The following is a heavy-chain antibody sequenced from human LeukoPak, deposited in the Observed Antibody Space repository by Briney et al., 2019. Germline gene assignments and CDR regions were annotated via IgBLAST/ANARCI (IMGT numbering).Heavy chain of an antibody. CDR3: VSADIWGNYRTDS. J-gene: IGHJ5*01. CDR2: IWYNGNTK. V-gene: IGHV3-33*01. CDR1: GFNIRSHG. D-gene: IGHD3-16*02. Sequence: GRSLRLACAADGFNIRSHGMHWVRQAPGKGLEWLAVIWYNGNTKYYADSVKGRFTVSRDDSQNTLHLQMDSLRGEETAVYYCVSADIWGNYRTDSWGHGALVVVSS.